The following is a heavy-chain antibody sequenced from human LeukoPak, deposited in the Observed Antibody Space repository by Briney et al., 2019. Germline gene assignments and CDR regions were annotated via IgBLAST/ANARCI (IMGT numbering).Heavy chain of an antibody. D-gene: IGHD6-19*01. J-gene: IGHJ5*02. CDR3: ARDVGYSSGLNWFDP. CDR1: GGTFSSYA. V-gene: IGHV1-69*04. CDR2: IIPILGIA. Sequence: ASVKVSCKASGGTFSSYAISWVRQAPGQGLEWMGRIIPILGIANYARKFQGRVTITADKSTSTAYMELSSLRSEDTAVYYCARDVGYSSGLNWFDPWGQGTLVTVSS.